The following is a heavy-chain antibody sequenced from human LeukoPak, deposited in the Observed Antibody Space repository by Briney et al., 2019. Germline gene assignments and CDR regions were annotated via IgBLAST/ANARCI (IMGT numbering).Heavy chain of an antibody. CDR3: AGRVAAVGEGLFDY. CDR1: GASISSSRYY. V-gene: IGHV4-39*01. Sequence: SETLSLTCSVSGASISSSRYYWGWIRQPPEKGLEWIGTIYYSGNTDYNPSLKSRVTMSVDSSKNQFSLKLSSVTAADTAVYYCAGRVAAVGEGLFDYWGQGTLVTVSS. D-gene: IGHD6-13*01. CDR2: IYYSGNT. J-gene: IGHJ4*02.